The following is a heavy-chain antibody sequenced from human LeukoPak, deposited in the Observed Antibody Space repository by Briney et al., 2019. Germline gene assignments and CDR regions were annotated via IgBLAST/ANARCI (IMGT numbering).Heavy chain of an antibody. CDR3: ARGCSSTSCYGFDY. CDR2: ISGSGGST. D-gene: IGHD2-2*01. V-gene: IGHV3-23*01. J-gene: IGHJ4*02. CDR1: GLTFSSYA. Sequence: GVSLRLSCAASGLTFSSYAMSWVRQDPGKGLEWVSAISGSGGSTYYADSVKGRFTISRDNSKNTLYLQMNSLRAEDTAVYYCARGCSSTSCYGFDYWGQGTLVTVSS.